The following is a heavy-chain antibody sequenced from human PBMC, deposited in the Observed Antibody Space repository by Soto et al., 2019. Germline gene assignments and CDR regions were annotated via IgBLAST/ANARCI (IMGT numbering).Heavy chain of an antibody. CDR1: GFTFSNAW. Sequence: VQLVESGGGLVKPGGSLRLSCAASGFTFSNAWMNWVRQAPGKGLEWVGRIKSKTDGGTTDYAAPVKGRFTISRDDSKNTLYLQMNSLKTEDTAVYYCTTESRSYYYYYGMDVWGQGTTVTVSS. CDR2: IKSKTDGGTT. CDR3: TTESRSYYYYYGMDV. D-gene: IGHD6-13*01. V-gene: IGHV3-15*07. J-gene: IGHJ6*02.